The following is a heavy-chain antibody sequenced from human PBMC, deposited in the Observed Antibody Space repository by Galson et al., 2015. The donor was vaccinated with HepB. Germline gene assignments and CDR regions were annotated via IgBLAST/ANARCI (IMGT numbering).Heavy chain of an antibody. D-gene: IGHD3-16*01. J-gene: IGHJ4*02. CDR3: VRQTFSFAY. CDR1: GDSVSSNSAA. Sequence: CAISGDSVSSNSAAWNWIRQSPSRGLEWLGRTYYRSKWYNDYAISVKGRITINPDTSKNQFSLQMDSVTPEDTAVYFCVRQTFSFAYWGQGTLVTVSS. V-gene: IGHV6-1*01. CDR2: TYYRSKWYN.